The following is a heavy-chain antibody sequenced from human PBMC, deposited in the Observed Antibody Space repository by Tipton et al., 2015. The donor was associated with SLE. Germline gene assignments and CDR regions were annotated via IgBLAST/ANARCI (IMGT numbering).Heavy chain of an antibody. CDR1: GFTFSTYA. D-gene: IGHD6-19*01. J-gene: IGHJ1*01. CDR2: ISDSGGKT. Sequence: GSLRLSCAASGFTFSTYAMSWVRQAPGKGLEWVSTISDSGGKTDYTNSVKGRFTISRDNSENTLYLQMSSLRGDDTAVYYCAKARTGWYGTCDDHGGQGPLVPVS. V-gene: IGHV3-23*01. CDR3: AKARTGWYGTCDDH.